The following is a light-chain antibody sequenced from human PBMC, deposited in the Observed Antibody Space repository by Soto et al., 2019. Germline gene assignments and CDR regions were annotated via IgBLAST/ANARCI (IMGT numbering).Light chain of an antibody. CDR2: GKS. J-gene: IGKJ5*01. Sequence: DIHMTQSPPSLSASVGDRITFTWRASHSITTFINWYNHKPGRAPKVLIYGKSNLLSGVPSRFSGGGSGKDFTLTITDLRPDVFGTYYCQQSYATPITFGQGTGLEIK. V-gene: IGKV1-39*01. CDR1: HSITTF. CDR3: QQSYATPIT.